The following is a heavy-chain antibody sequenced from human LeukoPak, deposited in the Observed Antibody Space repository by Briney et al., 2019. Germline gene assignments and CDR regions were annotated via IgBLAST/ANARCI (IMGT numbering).Heavy chain of an antibody. Sequence: PSETLSLTCTVSGGSISSGGYYWSWIRQHPGKGLEWIGYIYYSGSTYYNPSLKSRVTISVDTSKNQFSLKLSSVTAADTAVYYCASSYYYGSSGYYGDAFDIWGQGTMVTVSS. CDR2: IYYSGST. V-gene: IGHV4-31*03. J-gene: IGHJ3*02. D-gene: IGHD3-22*01. CDR3: ASSYYYGSSGYYGDAFDI. CDR1: GGSISSGGYY.